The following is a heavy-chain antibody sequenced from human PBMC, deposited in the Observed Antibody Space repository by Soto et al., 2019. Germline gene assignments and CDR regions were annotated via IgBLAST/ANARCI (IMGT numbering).Heavy chain of an antibody. Sequence: ASVKVSCKASGYTFSNFAMQWVRQAPEQRLEWMGWINRGNGNTEYSQKFQGRVTITRDTSASSVYMELSSLTSEDTAVYYCARMALYDFWSAPSDYYYYGMDVWGQGTTVTVSS. J-gene: IGHJ6*02. CDR2: INRGNGNT. V-gene: IGHV1-3*01. CDR3: ARMALYDFWSAPSDYYYYGMDV. D-gene: IGHD3-3*01. CDR1: GYTFSNFA.